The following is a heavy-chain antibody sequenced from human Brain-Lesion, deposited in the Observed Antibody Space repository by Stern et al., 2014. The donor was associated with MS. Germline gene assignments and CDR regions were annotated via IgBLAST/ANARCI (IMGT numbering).Heavy chain of an antibody. Sequence: QVQLVQSGGGVVQPGRSLRLSCAASGFTFSYHAMHWVRQAPGKGLELVALISYDGSDKNDADSVKGRFTISRDNSRNTLYLQMNSLRVDDTAVYYCARGGAVTTSDYYLDYWGQGILVTVSS. J-gene: IGHJ4*02. CDR2: ISYDGSDK. CDR3: ARGGAVTTSDYYLDY. CDR1: GFTFSYHA. V-gene: IGHV3-30*01. D-gene: IGHD4-17*01.